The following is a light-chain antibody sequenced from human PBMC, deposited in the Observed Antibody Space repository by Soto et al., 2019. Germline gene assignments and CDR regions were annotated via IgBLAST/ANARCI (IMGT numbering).Light chain of an antibody. V-gene: IGLV2-14*01. CDR1: SSDIASYKF. J-gene: IGLJ2*01. Sequence: QSALTQPASVSGSPGQSITISCTGTSSDIASYKFVSWFQHHPGKAPKLLIYEVNNRPSGISNRFSGSKSGNTASLTISGLQPEDEANYFCSSATNTDNLVVFGGGTKLTFL. CDR3: SSATNTDNLVV. CDR2: EVN.